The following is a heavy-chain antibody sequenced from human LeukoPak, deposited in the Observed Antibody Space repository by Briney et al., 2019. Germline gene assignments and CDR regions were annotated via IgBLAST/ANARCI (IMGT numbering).Heavy chain of an antibody. CDR1: GGSITSDY. J-gene: IGHJ5*02. CDR2: VYYTGDT. Sequence: SETLSLTCTVSGGSITSDYWSWIRQPPGKGLEWIGYVYYTGDTRYRSSLESRVTISVDTSKNQFSLKLSSVTAADTAVYYCARDRDWFDPWGQGTLVTVSS. CDR3: ARDRDWFDP. V-gene: IGHV4-59*01.